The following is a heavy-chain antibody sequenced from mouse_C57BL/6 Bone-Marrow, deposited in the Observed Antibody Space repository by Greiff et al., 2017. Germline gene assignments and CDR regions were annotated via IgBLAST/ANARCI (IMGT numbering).Heavy chain of an antibody. CDR1: GYTFTSYW. D-gene: IGHD2-2*01. CDR2: IHPSDSDT. Sequence: VQLQQPGAELVKPGASVKVSCKASGYTFTSYWMHWVKQRPGQGLEWIGRIHPSDSDTNYNQKFKGKATLTVDKSSSTAYMQLSSLTSEDSAVYYCAIWGLWLGRGAWFAYWGQGTLVTVSA. CDR3: AIWGLWLGRGAWFAY. V-gene: IGHV1-74*01. J-gene: IGHJ3*01.